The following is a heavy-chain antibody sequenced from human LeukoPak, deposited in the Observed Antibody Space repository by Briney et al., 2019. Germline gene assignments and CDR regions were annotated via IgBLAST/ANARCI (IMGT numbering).Heavy chain of an antibody. Sequence: SQTLSLTCTVSSGSISSGDYYWSWIRQPPGKGLEWIGYIYYSGSTYYNPSLKSRVTISLDTSKNQFSLKLTYVTAADTAVYYCAGCSNDYNNAYHDYWGQGTLVTVSS. CDR2: IYYSGST. CDR3: AGCSNDYNNAYHDY. D-gene: IGHD4-11*01. J-gene: IGHJ4*02. CDR1: SGSISSGDYY. V-gene: IGHV4-30-4*01.